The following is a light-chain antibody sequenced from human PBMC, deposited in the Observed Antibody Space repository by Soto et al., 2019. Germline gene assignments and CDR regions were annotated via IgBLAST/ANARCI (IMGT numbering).Light chain of an antibody. CDR1: SSDVGSYDF. CDR3: SSYSSSPVRYV. V-gene: IGLV2-14*01. Sequence: QSALTQPASVSGSPGQSITMSCTGTSSDVGSYDFVSWNQQHPGKAPKLLIYEVSNRPSGVSARLSGSKSDNTASLTISGLQAAEEADYFCSSYSSSPVRYVFGSGTKLTVL. J-gene: IGLJ1*01. CDR2: EVS.